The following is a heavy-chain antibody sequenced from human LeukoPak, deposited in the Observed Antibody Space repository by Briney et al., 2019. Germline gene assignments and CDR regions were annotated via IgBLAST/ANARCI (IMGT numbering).Heavy chain of an antibody. CDR3: AKKNGGGNVYYFDY. CDR2: MNPNSGNT. J-gene: IGHJ4*01. Sequence: ASVKVSCKASGYTFTSYDINWVRQATGQGLEWMGWMNPNSGNTGYAQKFQGRVTMTRNTSISTAYMELSSLRSEDTAVYYCAKKNGGGNVYYFDYWGQGTLVTGSS. V-gene: IGHV1-8*01. CDR1: GYTFTSYD. D-gene: IGHD3-16*02.